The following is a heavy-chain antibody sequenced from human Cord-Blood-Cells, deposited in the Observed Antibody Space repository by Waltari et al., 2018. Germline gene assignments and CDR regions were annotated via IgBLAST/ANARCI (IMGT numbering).Heavy chain of an antibody. V-gene: IGHV4-34*01. Sequence: QVQLQQWGAGLLKPSETLSLTCAVYGGFFSGYSWTWIRPPPGKGLEWIGEINHSGSTNYNPSLKSRVTISVDTSKNQFSLKLSSVTAADTAVYYCARGYGSSWPTTNYFDYWGQGTLVTVSS. J-gene: IGHJ4*02. D-gene: IGHD6-13*01. CDR1: GGFFSGYS. CDR3: ARGYGSSWPTTNYFDY. CDR2: INHSGST.